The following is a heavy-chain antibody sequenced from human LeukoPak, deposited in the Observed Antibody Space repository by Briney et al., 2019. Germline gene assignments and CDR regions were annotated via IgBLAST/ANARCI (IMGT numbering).Heavy chain of an antibody. CDR3: ARDDSYYDSSGRAY. V-gene: IGHV4-39*07. D-gene: IGHD3-22*01. Sequence: SETLSLTCTVSGGSISSSSYYWGWIRQPPGKGLEWIGSIYHSGSAYYNPSLKSRVTISVDTSKNQFSLKLSSVTAADTAVYYCARDDSYYDSSGRAYWGQGTLVTVSS. J-gene: IGHJ4*02. CDR2: IYHSGSA. CDR1: GGSISSSSYY.